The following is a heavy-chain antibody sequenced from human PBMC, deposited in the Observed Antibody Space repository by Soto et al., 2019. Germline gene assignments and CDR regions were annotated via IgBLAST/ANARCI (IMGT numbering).Heavy chain of an antibody. Sequence: QITLKESGPTLVKPTQTLTLTCTFSGFSLSTSGVGVGWIRQPPGKDLKWLALIYWDDDKRYSPSLKRRLTITKDTSKNQVVLTITYTDPADTATYYGAHSSEPQQLLYWGQGTLVTVSS. CDR3: AHSSEPQQLLY. D-gene: IGHD6-13*01. J-gene: IGHJ4*02. CDR2: IYWDDDK. CDR1: GFSLSTSGVG. V-gene: IGHV2-5*02.